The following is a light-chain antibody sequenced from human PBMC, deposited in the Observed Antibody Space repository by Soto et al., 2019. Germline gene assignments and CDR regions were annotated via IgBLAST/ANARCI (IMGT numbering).Light chain of an antibody. Sequence: QSALTQPPSVSGSPGQSVTLSCIGTSSDIGSFDLVSWYQQPPGTAPRLIIYDVTHRPSGVPDRFSGSKSGNTASLTISGLQAEDEADYYCASSTTDSILVFGVGTKLTVL. CDR3: ASSTTDSILV. J-gene: IGLJ1*01. CDR1: SSDIGSFDL. CDR2: DVT. V-gene: IGLV2-18*02.